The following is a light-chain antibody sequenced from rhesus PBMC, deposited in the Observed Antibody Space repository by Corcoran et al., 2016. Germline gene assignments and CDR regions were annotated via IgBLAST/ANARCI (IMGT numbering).Light chain of an antibody. J-gene: IGKJ3*01. CDR2: DAS. Sequence: DIQMTQSPSSLSVSVGDTVTITCRASQGIRSYLNWYQQKPGKAPKLLFYDASSLESGVPSRFSGNGSGTDFALTISSLQPEDFAVYYCLQHNNYPFTFGPGTKLDIK. V-gene: IGKV1-28*03. CDR3: LQHNNYPFT. CDR1: QGIRSY.